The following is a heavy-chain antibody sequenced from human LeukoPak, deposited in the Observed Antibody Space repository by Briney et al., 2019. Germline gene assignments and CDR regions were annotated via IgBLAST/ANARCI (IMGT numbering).Heavy chain of an antibody. V-gene: IGHV3-30*02. CDR3: AKGFSRSSWSFDI. D-gene: IGHD6-6*01. CDR2: IWNDGSKK. Sequence: GGSLRLSCAASGFAFSNYAMHWVRQAPGKGLEWVALIWNDGSKKDFADSVKGRFTISRDNSKHTLYLQMDSLRTEDTALYYCAKGFSRSSWSFDIWGQGTMVTVSS. CDR1: GFAFSNYA. J-gene: IGHJ3*02.